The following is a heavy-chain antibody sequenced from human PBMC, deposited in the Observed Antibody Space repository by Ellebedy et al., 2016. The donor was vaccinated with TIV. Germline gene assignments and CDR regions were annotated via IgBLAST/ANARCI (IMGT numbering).Heavy chain of an antibody. CDR3: ARVVSGATYYYYYYMDV. V-gene: IGHV4-34*01. CDR2: INHSGST. J-gene: IGHJ6*03. Sequence: SETLSLXCAVYGGSFSGYYWSWIRQPPGKGLEWIGEINHSGSTNYNPSLKSRVTISVDTSKNQFSLKLSSVTAADTAVYYCARVVSGATYYYYYYMDVWGKGTTVTVSS. CDR1: GGSFSGYY. D-gene: IGHD1-26*01.